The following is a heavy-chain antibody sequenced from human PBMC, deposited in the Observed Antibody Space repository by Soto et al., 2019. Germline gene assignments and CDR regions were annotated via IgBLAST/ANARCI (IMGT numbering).Heavy chain of an antibody. CDR2: IYYSGST. V-gene: IGHV4-59*03. J-gene: IGHJ6*02. CDR1: GVSISSYY. D-gene: IGHD3-10*01. CDR3: AFGEESRYYYYGMDV. Sequence: PSETLSLTCTVSGVSISSYYWSWIRQPPGKGLEWIGYIYYSGSTNYNPSLKSRVTISLDNAKNSLYLQMNSLRAEDTSVYYCAFGEESRYYYYGMDVWGQGTTVTVSS.